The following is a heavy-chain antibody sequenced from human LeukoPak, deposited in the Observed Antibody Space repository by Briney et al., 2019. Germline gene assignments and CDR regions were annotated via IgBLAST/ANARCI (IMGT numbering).Heavy chain of an antibody. Sequence: PGGSLRLSCAASGFTFSNYAMNWVRQAPGKGLEWVSCICASGGTKLYADSVKGRFLISRDDSKNTLYVQMSSLRAEDTAVYYCARSLKWNLVGFDYWGQGTLVTVSS. D-gene: IGHD1-1*01. CDR3: ARSLKWNLVGFDY. J-gene: IGHJ4*02. CDR1: GFTFSNYA. V-gene: IGHV3-23*01. CDR2: ICASGGTK.